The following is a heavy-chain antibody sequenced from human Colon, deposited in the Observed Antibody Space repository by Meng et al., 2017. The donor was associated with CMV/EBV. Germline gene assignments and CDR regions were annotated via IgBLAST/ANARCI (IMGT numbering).Heavy chain of an antibody. CDR3: SRAEAGGRDGYNPPVGY. CDR1: GGTFSSYA. V-gene: IGHV1-69*05. Sequence: SVKVSCKASGGTFSSYAISWVRQAPGQGREWMGGIIPIFGTANYAQKFQGRVTITTDESTSTAYMELSSLRSEDTAVYYCSRAEAGGRDGYNPPVGYWGQGTLVTVSS. CDR2: IIPIFGTA. J-gene: IGHJ4*02. D-gene: IGHD5-24*01.